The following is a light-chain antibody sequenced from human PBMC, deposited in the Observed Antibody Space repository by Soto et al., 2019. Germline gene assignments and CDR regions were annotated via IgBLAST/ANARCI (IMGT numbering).Light chain of an antibody. J-gene: IGKJ1*01. V-gene: IGKV3-20*01. CDR3: QQYGSSPRT. CDR1: QSLSSSQ. Sequence: EIVLTQSPGTLSLSPGERATLSCRASQSLSSSQLAWYQQKPGQAPRLLIHDASSRATGISDRFTGSGSGKDFTLTITTLEPEDFAVYYCQQYGSSPRTFGLGTKVEI. CDR2: DAS.